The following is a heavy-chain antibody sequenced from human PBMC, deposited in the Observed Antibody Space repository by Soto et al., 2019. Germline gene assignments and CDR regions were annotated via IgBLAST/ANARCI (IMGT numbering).Heavy chain of an antibody. D-gene: IGHD3-10*01. CDR2: IYYSGST. J-gene: IGHJ6*03. CDR1: GASISSDGYY. CDR3: ARRGAYYYGSGSSYYYYYYMDV. Sequence: PSETLSLTCTVSGASISSDGYYWGWIRQHPGKGLEYIAYIYYSGSTNYNPSLKSRVTMSVDTSKNQFSLKLSSVTAADTAVYYCARRGAYYYGSGSSYYYYYYMDVWGKGTTVTVSS. V-gene: IGHV4-61*05.